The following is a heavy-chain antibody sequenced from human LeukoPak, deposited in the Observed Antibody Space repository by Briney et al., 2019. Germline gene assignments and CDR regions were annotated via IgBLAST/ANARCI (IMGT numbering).Heavy chain of an antibody. CDR2: MNPNSGNT. CDR3: ARGAHYDSSGYYSDYYYYYMDV. Sequence: ASVKVSCKASGYTFTSYDINWVRQATRQGLEWMGWMNPNSGNTGYAQKFQGRVTMTRNTSISTAYMELSSLRSEDTAVYYCARGAHYDSSGYYSDYYYYYMDVWGKGTTVTISS. CDR1: GYTFTSYD. D-gene: IGHD3-22*01. J-gene: IGHJ6*03. V-gene: IGHV1-8*01.